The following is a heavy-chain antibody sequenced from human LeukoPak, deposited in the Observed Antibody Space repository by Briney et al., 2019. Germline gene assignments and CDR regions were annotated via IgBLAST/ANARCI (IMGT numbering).Heavy chain of an antibody. D-gene: IGHD2-15*01. CDR1: GGSFSGYY. Sequence: SETLSLTCAVYGGSFSGYYWSWIRQPPGQGLEWIGEINHSRSTNYNPSLKSRVTISVDTSKNQFSLKLSSVTAADTAVYYCARGTTTVDIVVVVAATPIYYMDVWGKGTTVTVSS. CDR2: INHSRST. V-gene: IGHV4-34*01. CDR3: ARGTTTVDIVVVVAATPIYYMDV. J-gene: IGHJ6*03.